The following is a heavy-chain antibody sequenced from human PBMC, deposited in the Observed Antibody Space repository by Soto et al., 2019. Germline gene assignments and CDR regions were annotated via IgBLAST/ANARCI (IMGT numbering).Heavy chain of an antibody. J-gene: IGHJ6*02. Sequence: ASVKVSCKASGYTFTSYGISWVRQAPGQGLEWMGWISAYNGNTNYAQKLQGRVTMTTDTSTSTAYMELRSLRFDDTAVYYCARDRGGAHDFWSGYNYYYGMDVWGQGTTVTVSS. D-gene: IGHD3-3*01. CDR2: ISAYNGNT. CDR1: GYTFTSYG. CDR3: ARDRGGAHDFWSGYNYYYGMDV. V-gene: IGHV1-18*01.